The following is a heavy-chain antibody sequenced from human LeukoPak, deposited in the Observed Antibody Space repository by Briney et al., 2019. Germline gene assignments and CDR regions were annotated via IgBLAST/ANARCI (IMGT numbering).Heavy chain of an antibody. CDR2: IRYDGSNK. D-gene: IGHD3-9*01. J-gene: IGHJ4*02. CDR3: AKENRDYDILTGRRGGFDY. CDR1: GFTFSSYS. V-gene: IGHV3-30*02. Sequence: GGSLRLSCAASGFTFSSYSMNWVRQASGKGLEWVAFIRYDGSNKYYADSVKGRFTISRDNSKNTLYLQMNSLRAEDTAVYYCAKENRDYDILTGRRGGFDYWGQGTLVTVSS.